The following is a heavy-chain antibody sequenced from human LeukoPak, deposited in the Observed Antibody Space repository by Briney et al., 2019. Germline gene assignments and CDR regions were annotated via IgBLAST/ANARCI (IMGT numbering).Heavy chain of an antibody. V-gene: IGHV3-33*01. CDR3: VTDRPDSGWAFWS. CDR1: GSNFRTHA. D-gene: IGHD6-25*01. CDR2: IWRGGNYK. J-gene: IGHJ5*02. Sequence: PGGSLRLSCSASGSNFRTHAMHWVRQAPGKGLEWVAMIWRGGNYKFYADSLEGRSTISRDDSTSTLSLQMDSLRVEDTAVYYCVTDRPDSGWAFWSWGQGALVTVSS.